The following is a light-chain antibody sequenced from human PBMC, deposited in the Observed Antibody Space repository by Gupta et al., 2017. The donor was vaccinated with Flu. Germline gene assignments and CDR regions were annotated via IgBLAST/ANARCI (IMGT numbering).Light chain of an antibody. CDR2: KAS. CDR3: QRDKGYLST. J-gene: IGKJ2*01. CDR1: QSTSSW. V-gene: IGKV1-5*03. Sequence: IHMTQSPSTLSASVGDRVTITRRASQSTSSWLAWYQQKPGRAPKLLIYKASSLESGLPSRFSGCGSATEISLTISSLTPDDFATYCSQRDKGYLSTFRHGIRLEI.